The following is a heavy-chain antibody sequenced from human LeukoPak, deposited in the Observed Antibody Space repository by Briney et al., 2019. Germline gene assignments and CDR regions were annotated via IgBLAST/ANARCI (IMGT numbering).Heavy chain of an antibody. Sequence: GASVKVSCKASGYTFTSYGISWVRRAPGQGLEWMTWISADNGDTNYAQKFKGRVTMTTETSTSTAYMELRSLRSDDTAVYYCAREVWNSRDTSGPLDPWGQGTLVIVSS. CDR3: AREVWNSRDTSGPLDP. J-gene: IGHJ5*02. CDR1: GYTFTSYG. D-gene: IGHD6-19*01. V-gene: IGHV1-18*01. CDR2: ISADNGDT.